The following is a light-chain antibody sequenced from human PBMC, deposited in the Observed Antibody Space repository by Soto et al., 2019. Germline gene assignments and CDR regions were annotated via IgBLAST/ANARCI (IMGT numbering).Light chain of an antibody. CDR1: QSVNTN. Sequence: EIVRTQSPATLSVSPGERATLSCRASQSVNTNLAWYQQKPGQAPRLLIYGASTRAPGIPTRFSGSGSGTGFTLTISSLQSEDFAVYYCQQYYDWPRTFGQGTKVDIK. V-gene: IGKV3-15*01. CDR3: QQYYDWPRT. CDR2: GAS. J-gene: IGKJ1*01.